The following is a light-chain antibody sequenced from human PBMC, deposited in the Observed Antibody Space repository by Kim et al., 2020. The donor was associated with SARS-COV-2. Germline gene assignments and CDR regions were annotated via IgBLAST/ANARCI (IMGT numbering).Light chain of an antibody. CDR1: SRGVVGYMC. CDR3: SSYTSSSTTYV. Sequence: QSLNLSCSGTSRGVVGYMCVSWYQQHPGEAPKLMIYDVTNRPSGVSNRFSGSKSGNTASLTISGLQAEDEADYYCSSYTSSSTTYVFGAGTKVTVL. J-gene: IGLJ1*01. V-gene: IGLV2-14*04. CDR2: DVT.